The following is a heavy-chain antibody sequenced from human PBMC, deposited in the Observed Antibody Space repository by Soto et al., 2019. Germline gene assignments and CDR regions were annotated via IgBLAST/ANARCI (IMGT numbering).Heavy chain of an antibody. Sequence: QVQLQESGPGLVKPSETLSLTCTVSGGSISSYYWSWIRQPPGKGLEWIGYIYYSASTNYSPSLKSRVTISVDTSKNQFSLNLSSVTAADTAVYYCARHLPYCGGDCYSLDYWGQGTLVTVS. CDR1: GGSISSYY. CDR3: ARHLPYCGGDCYSLDY. D-gene: IGHD2-21*02. CDR2: IYYSAST. J-gene: IGHJ4*02. V-gene: IGHV4-59*08.